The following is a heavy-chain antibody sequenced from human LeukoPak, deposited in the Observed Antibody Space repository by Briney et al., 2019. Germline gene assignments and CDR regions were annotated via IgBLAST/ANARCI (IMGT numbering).Heavy chain of an antibody. D-gene: IGHD3-22*01. V-gene: IGHV4-61*02. CDR1: GGSISSGSYY. CDR3: ARARGRVVDHWYFDL. CDR2: IYTSGST. Sequence: SQTLSLTCTVSGGSISSGSYYWSWIRQPAGKGLEWIGRIYTSGSTNYNPSLKSRVTISVDTSKNQFSLKLSSVTAADTAVYYCARARGRVVDHWYFDLWGRGTLVTVSS. J-gene: IGHJ2*01.